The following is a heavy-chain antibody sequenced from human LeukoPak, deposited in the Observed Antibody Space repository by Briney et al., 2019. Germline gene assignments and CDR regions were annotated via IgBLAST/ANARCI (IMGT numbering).Heavy chain of an antibody. CDR2: INPNSGGT. CDR1: GYTFTGYY. J-gene: IGHJ4*02. Sequence: DSVKVSCKASGYTFTGYYIHWVRQAPGQGLEWMGWINPNSGGTNYAQKFQGRVTMTRDTSISTAYMELSRLRSDDTAVYYCARALRSGSYREFDYWGQGTLVTVSS. CDR3: ARALRSGSYREFDY. V-gene: IGHV1-2*02. D-gene: IGHD1-26*01.